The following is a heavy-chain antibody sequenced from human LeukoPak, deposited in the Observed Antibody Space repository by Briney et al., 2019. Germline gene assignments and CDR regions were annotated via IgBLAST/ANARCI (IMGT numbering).Heavy chain of an antibody. CDR1: GGSISSSSYY. Sequence: SETLSLTCTVSGGSISSSSYYWGWIRQPPGKGLEWIGSIYYSGSTYYNPSLKSRVTISVDTSKNQFSLKLSSVTAADTAVYYCARGGSSSWPGGDYYYYYMDVWGKGTTVTISS. J-gene: IGHJ6*03. CDR2: IYYSGST. CDR3: ARGGSSSWPGGDYYYYYMDV. D-gene: IGHD6-13*01. V-gene: IGHV4-39*01.